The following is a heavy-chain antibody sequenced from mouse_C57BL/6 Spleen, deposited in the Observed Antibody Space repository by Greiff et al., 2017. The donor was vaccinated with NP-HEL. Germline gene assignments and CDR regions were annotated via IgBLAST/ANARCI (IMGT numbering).Heavy chain of an antibody. Sequence: VKLQQPGTELVKPGASVKLSCKASGYTFTSYWMHWVKQRPGQGLEWIGNINPSNGGTNYNEKFKSKATLTVDKSSSTAYMQLSSLTSEDSAVYYCAREDGYNWVHFDYWGQGTTLTVSS. D-gene: IGHD2-3*01. CDR2: INPSNGGT. CDR3: AREDGYNWVHFDY. CDR1: GYTFTSYW. J-gene: IGHJ2*01. V-gene: IGHV1-53*01.